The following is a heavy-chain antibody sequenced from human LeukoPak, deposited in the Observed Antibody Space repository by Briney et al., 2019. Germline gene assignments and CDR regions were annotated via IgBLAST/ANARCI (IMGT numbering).Heavy chain of an antibody. CDR1: GFTFSNYW. CDR2: IKEDGSRK. CDR3: ARDLDSGWTYGMDV. V-gene: IGHV3-7*05. J-gene: IGHJ6*02. Sequence: PGRSLRLSCAASGFTFSNYWMSWVRQAPGKGLEWVANIKEDGSRKYYVDSVKGRFTISRDNAKNSLFLQMNSLRAEDTAVFYCARDLDSGWTYGMDVWGQGTTVTVSS. D-gene: IGHD6-19*01.